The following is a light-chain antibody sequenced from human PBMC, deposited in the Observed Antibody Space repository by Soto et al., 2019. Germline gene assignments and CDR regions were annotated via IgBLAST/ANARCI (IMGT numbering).Light chain of an antibody. J-gene: IGLJ2*01. CDR3: GTWDASLSAGV. Sequence: QSVSTQPPSVSAAPGQKVNISCSGSSSNIETNPVSWYRHLPGTVPKLLIHNDDKRPSGIPVRFSGSKSGTSATLGITGLHAGDEADYYCGTWDASLSAGVFGGGTKHTVL. CDR1: SSNIETNP. CDR2: NDD. V-gene: IGLV1-51*01.